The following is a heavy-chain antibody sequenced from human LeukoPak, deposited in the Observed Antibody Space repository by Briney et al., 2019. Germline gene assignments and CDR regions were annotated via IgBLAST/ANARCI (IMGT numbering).Heavy chain of an antibody. CDR3: AGDCEDSSGYYNYYGMDV. V-gene: IGHV3-53*01. J-gene: IGHJ6*02. CDR2: IYSGGST. Sequence: GGSLRLSCAASGFTVGSNYMSWVRQAPGKGLEWVSVIYSGGSTYYADSVKGRFTISRDNSKNTLYLQMNSLRAEDTAVYYCAGDCEDSSGYYNYYGMDVWGQGTTVTVSS. CDR1: GFTVGSNY. D-gene: IGHD3-22*01.